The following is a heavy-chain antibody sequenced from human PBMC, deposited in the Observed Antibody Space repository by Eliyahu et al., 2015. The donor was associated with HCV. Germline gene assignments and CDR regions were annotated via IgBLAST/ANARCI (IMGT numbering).Heavy chain of an antibody. CDR3: AKGMYSSSWWYGFDP. CDR1: GFTFSXXA. CDR2: ISGSGGST. Sequence: EVQLLESGGGLVQPGGSLRLXCAASGFTFSXXAMGWVRQAPGKGLEWVSAISGSGGSTYYADSVKGRFTISRDNSKNTLYLQMNSLRAEDTAVYYCAKGMYSSSWWYGFDPWGQGTLVTVSS. J-gene: IGHJ5*02. D-gene: IGHD6-13*01. V-gene: IGHV3-23*01.